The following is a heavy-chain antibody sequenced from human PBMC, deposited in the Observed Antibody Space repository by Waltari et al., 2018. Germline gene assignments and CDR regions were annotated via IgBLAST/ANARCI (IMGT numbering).Heavy chain of an antibody. CDR2: ISGTSWTT. CDR1: FY. V-gene: IGHV4-59*12. J-gene: IGHJ4*02. Sequence: FYWAWIRQSPGKGLEWIGYISGTSWTTDYNPSLASRVTISRDTSKSQFSLEVNSVTAADTAVYYCARDNVLAQTVLADHFDVWGPGVLVTV. CDR3: ARDNVLAQTVLADHFDV. D-gene: IGHD2-8*01.